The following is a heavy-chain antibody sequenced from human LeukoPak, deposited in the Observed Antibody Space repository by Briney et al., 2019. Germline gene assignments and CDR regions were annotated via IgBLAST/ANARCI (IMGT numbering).Heavy chain of an antibody. V-gene: IGHV1-2*02. J-gene: IGHJ5*02. Sequence: GASVKVSCKASGYTFTGYYMHWVRQAPGQGLQWMGWINPNSGGTNYAQKFQDRVTMTRDTSISTAYMELSRLRSEDTAVYYCARINCSSTSCYTCDGCWFDPWGQGTLVTVSS. CDR2: INPNSGGT. D-gene: IGHD2-2*02. CDR3: ARINCSSTSCYTCDGCWFDP. CDR1: GYTFTGYY.